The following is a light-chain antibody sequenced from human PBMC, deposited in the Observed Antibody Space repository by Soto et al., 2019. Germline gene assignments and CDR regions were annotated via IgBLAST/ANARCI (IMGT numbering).Light chain of an antibody. CDR2: DVT. CDR1: SSDVGAYNY. Sequence: QSALAQPASVSGSPGQSITISCTGTSSDVGAYNYVSWYHQHHPGKAPELIIHDVTDRPSGVSTRFSGSKSGNTASLTISGLQAEDEGDYYCSSYTTIKTVIFGGGTKLTVL. CDR3: SSYTTIKTVI. V-gene: IGLV2-14*01. J-gene: IGLJ2*01.